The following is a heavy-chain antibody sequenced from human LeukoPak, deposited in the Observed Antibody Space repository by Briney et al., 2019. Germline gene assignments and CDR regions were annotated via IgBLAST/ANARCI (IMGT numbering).Heavy chain of an antibody. CDR1: GGSISSSSYY. Sequence: SETLSLTCTVSGGSISSSSYYWSWIRQPPGKGLEWIGYIYYSGSTNYNPSLKSRVTISVDTSKNQFSLKLSSVTAADTAVYYCARKSRYYYMDVWGKGTTVTVSS. CDR2: IYYSGST. CDR3: ARKSRYYYMDV. V-gene: IGHV4-61*01. J-gene: IGHJ6*03.